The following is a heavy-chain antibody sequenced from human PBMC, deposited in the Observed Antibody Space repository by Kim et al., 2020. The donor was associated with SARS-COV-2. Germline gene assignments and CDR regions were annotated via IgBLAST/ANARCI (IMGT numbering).Heavy chain of an antibody. D-gene: IGHD6-19*01. J-gene: IGHJ5*01. CDR2: IDNSGTT. Sequence: SETLSLTCTVSGASISRGSFYWGWIRQSPGKGLDWIASIDNSGTTYYNPSLNSRVTISLDTSNNQFSLKINSVTAADPAVFYCARNPYLTGWSSHFHSWG. CDR1: GASISRGSFY. CDR3: ARNPYLTGWSSHFHS. V-gene: IGHV4-39*07.